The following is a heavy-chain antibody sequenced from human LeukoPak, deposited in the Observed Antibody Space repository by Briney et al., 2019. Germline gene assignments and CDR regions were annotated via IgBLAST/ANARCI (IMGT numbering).Heavy chain of an antibody. CDR1: GGSISSGGYY. J-gene: IGHJ3*02. CDR3: ARDHYYDSSGYYSLSAFDI. V-gene: IGHV4-31*03. CDR2: IYYSGST. Sequence: SQTLSLTCTVSGGSISSGGYYWSWIRQHPGKGLERIGYIYYSGSTYYNPSLKSRVTISVDTSKNQFSLKLSSVTAADTAVYYCARDHYYDSSGYYSLSAFDIWGQGTMVTVSS. D-gene: IGHD3-22*01.